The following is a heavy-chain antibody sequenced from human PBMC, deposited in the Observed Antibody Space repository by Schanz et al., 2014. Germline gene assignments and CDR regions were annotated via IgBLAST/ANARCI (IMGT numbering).Heavy chain of an antibody. D-gene: IGHD3-10*01. CDR2: INHSGGT. CDR3: ELITLDRGVRNDY. J-gene: IGHJ4*02. CDR1: GGSSSDCY. Sequence: QVQLQQWGAGLLKASETLSLTCAVYGGSSSDCYWSWIRQPPGKGLEWIGEINHSGGTNYNPSPKNRVTMSVDTSKNQLSLILTSVPAADTAVYYCELITLDRGVRNDYWGQGTLVSVSS. V-gene: IGHV4-34*01.